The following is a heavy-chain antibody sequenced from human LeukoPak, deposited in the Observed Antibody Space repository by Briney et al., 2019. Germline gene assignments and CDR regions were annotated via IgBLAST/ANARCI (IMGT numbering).Heavy chain of an antibody. CDR1: GFTFSDYY. Sequence: GSLRLSCAASGFTFSDYYMSWIRQAPGKGLDWISYISTSASTIFYADSVKGRFTISRDNAKNSLYLQMNSLRVEDTAVYYCVRARGVTTNVDYWGQGTLVTVSS. V-gene: IGHV3-11*01. CDR2: ISTSASTI. J-gene: IGHJ4*02. CDR3: VRARGVTTNVDY. D-gene: IGHD4-17*01.